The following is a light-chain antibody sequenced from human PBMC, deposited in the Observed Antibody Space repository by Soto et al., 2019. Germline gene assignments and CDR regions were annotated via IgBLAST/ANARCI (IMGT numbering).Light chain of an antibody. Sequence: IVCPQCPGTLSLYTGERATLSCRASQSVSSSYLAWYQQKPGQAPRLLIYGASSRATGIPDRFSGSGSGTDFTLTISRLEPEDFAVYYCQQYGSSPSISFGHGTRLE. CDR1: QSVSSSY. CDR2: GAS. CDR3: QQYGSSPSIS. V-gene: IGKV3-20*01. J-gene: IGKJ5*01.